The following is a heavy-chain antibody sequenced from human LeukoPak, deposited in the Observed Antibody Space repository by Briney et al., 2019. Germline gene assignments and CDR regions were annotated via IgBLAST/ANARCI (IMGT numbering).Heavy chain of an antibody. J-gene: IGHJ4*02. Sequence: SETLSLTCTVSGGSISSYYWSWIRQPPGKGLEWIGYIYYSGSTNYNPSLKSRVTISVDTSKNQFSLKLSSVTAADTAVYYCARGVVVAATYYYFDYWGQGTLVTVSS. V-gene: IGHV4-59*01. CDR2: IYYSGST. CDR1: GGSISSYY. CDR3: ARGVVVAATYYYFDY. D-gene: IGHD2-15*01.